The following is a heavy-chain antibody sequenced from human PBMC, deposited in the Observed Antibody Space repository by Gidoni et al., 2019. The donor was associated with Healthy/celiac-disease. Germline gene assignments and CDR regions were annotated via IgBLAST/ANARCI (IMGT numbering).Heavy chain of an antibody. V-gene: IGHV5-51*01. Sequence: VQLVQSGAEVKKPGESLKISCKGYGYSFTSYWIGWVRQMPGKGLEWMGIIYPGDSDTRYSPSFQGQVTISADKSISTAYLQWSSLKASDTAMYYCARPHYDILTGYYRDYWGQGTLVTVSS. J-gene: IGHJ4*02. CDR2: IYPGDSDT. CDR1: GYSFTSYW. CDR3: ARPHYDILTGYYRDY. D-gene: IGHD3-9*01.